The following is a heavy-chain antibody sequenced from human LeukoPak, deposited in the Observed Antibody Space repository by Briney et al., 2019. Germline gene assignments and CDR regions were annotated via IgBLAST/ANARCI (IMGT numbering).Heavy chain of an antibody. V-gene: IGHV3-30*02. D-gene: IGHD1-26*01. Sequence: GGSLRLSCAASGFTFSNYGMHWVRQAPGKGLEWVAFIEYDGTNIHFADSVRGRFTISRDNSKNTLYLQMNSLRAEDTAVYYCAKPRGLAIVGAHFDYWGQGTLVTVSS. CDR2: IEYDGTNI. CDR3: AKPRGLAIVGAHFDY. J-gene: IGHJ4*02. CDR1: GFTFSNYG.